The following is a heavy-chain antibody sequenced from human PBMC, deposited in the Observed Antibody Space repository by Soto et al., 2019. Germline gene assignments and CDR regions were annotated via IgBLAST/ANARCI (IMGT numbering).Heavy chain of an antibody. CDR3: ARVTEGIGVVPERCPLHYADYMDV. Sequence: QVQLVQSGAEVKKPGSSVKVSCKASGGTFSSYTISWVRQAPGQGLEWMGRIIPILGIANYAQKFQGRVTITADKSTSTAYMELSSLRSEDTAVYYCARVTEGIGVVPERCPLHYADYMDVWGKGTTVTVSS. D-gene: IGHD2-2*01. J-gene: IGHJ6*03. CDR2: IIPILGIA. CDR1: GGTFSSYT. V-gene: IGHV1-69*02.